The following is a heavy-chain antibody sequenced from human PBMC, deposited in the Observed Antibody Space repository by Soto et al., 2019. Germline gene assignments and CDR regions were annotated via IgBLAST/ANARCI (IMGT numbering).Heavy chain of an antibody. V-gene: IGHV3-7*01. Sequence: ELQLVESGGDLVQPGGSLRLSCAASGFTFSNSWMNWVRQAPGKGLEWVANMNHDGSQKYYVDSVKGRFTISRDNAKNSLYLQMNSLRVEDTAVYYCTTGHYSNRLGGQGTLVTVSS. CDR2: MNHDGSQK. J-gene: IGHJ4*02. CDR3: TTGHYSNRL. D-gene: IGHD4-4*01. CDR1: GFTFSNSW.